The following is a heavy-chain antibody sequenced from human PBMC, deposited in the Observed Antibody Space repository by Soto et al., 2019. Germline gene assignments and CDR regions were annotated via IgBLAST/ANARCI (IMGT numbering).Heavy chain of an antibody. CDR3: ARDGRGTTAYMDV. CDR1: GGSISSGGYY. J-gene: IGHJ6*02. Sequence: QVQLQESGPGLVKPSQTLSLTCTVSGGSISSGGYYWSWIRQHPGKGLEWIGYIYYSGSTYYNPSLKSRVTISVDASKNQFSLKLSSVTAADTAVYYCARDGRGTTAYMDVWGQGTTVTVSS. D-gene: IGHD4-17*01. CDR2: IYYSGST. V-gene: IGHV4-31*03.